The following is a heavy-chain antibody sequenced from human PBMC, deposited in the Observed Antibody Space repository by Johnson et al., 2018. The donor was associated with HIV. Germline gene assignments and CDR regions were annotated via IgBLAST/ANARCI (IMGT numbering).Heavy chain of an antibody. CDR3: ARGEGRIPHAFDI. V-gene: IGHV3-30*14. CDR2: ISYDGSNK. D-gene: IGHD2-2*02. J-gene: IGHJ3*02. CDR1: GFTFSSYT. Sequence: QVHLVESGGGVVQPGRSLRLSCAASGFTFSSYTMYWVRQAPGKGLEWVAVISYDGSNKYYADSVKGRFTISRDNSKNTLYLQMGSLRAEDMAVYYCARGEGRIPHAFDIWGQGTMVTVSS.